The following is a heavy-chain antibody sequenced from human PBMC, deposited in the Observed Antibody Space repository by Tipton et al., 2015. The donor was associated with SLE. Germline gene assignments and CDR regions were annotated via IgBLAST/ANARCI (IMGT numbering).Heavy chain of an antibody. CDR2: IRYDGSSE. D-gene: IGHD3-3*01. V-gene: IGHV3-30*02. J-gene: IGHJ6*02. Sequence: QVQLVQSGGGVVQPGGSLTLSCAASGFTFSSYDMDWVRQTPGKGLEWVAFIRYDGSSEYYAGSVKGRFTIGRDKSKNTLYLQMNSLRPVDTAVYYCAKHGVYGMDVWGRGTAVTVSS. CDR1: GFTFSSYD. CDR3: AKHGVYGMDV.